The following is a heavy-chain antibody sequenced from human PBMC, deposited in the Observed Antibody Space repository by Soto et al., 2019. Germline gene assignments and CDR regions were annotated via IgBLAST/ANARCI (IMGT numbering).Heavy chain of an antibody. D-gene: IGHD3-10*01. CDR3: ARIHYYGSGSYYFDY. V-gene: IGHV2-26*01. Sequence: QVTLKESGPVLVKPTETLTLTCTVSGFSLSNARMGVSWIRQPPGKALEWLAHIFSNDEKSYSTSLNSRLTISKDTSKSQVVLTMTNMDPVDTATYYCARIHYYGSGSYYFDYWGQGTLVTVSS. J-gene: IGHJ4*02. CDR2: IFSNDEK. CDR1: GFSLSNARMG.